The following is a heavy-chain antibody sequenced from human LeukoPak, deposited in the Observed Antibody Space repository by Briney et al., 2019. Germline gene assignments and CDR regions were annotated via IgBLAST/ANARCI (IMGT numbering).Heavy chain of an antibody. CDR3: ARSYTAMAPFDY. J-gene: IGHJ4*02. Sequence: ASVKVSCKASGYTFPSYFMHWVRQAPGQGLEWMGIINPTGGSTTYAQKFQGRVTMTRDTSTSTVYMELSSLRSDDTAVYYCARSYTAMAPFDYWGQGTLVTVSS. V-gene: IGHV1-46*01. CDR1: GYTFPSYF. D-gene: IGHD5-18*01. CDR2: INPTGGST.